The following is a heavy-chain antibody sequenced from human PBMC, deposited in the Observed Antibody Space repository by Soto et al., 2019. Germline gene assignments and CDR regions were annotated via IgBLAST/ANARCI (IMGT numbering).Heavy chain of an antibody. CDR1: RFTFSAYA. Sequence: GSLRLSCEGSRFTFSAYAMNWVRQAPGKGLEWVSYISSRSDTLYYADSVKGRFTISRDNAKNSVYLQVNNLRDEDTAVYYCERDWDIVILSVPIPNYNYGMDVWGQGTTVTVSS. CDR2: ISSRSDTL. J-gene: IGHJ6*02. CDR3: ERDWDIVILSVPIPNYNYGMDV. V-gene: IGHV3-48*02. D-gene: IGHD2-15*01.